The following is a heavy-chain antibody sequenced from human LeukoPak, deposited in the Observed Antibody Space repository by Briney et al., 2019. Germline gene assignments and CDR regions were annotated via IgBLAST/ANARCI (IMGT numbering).Heavy chain of an antibody. CDR2: ISGNSGSI. J-gene: IGHJ4*02. CDR1: GFTFDDYA. D-gene: IGHD3-10*01. Sequence: PGGSLRLSCAASGFTFDDYAMHWVRQAPGKGLEWVSGISGNSGSIGYADSVKGRFTISRDNAKNSLYLQMNSLRAEDTAVYYCARALITMVRGVRRGYFDYWGPGTLVTVSS. V-gene: IGHV3-9*01. CDR3: ARALITMVRGVRRGYFDY.